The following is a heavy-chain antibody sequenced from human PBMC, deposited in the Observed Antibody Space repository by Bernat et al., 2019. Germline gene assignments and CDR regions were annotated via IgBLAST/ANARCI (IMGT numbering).Heavy chain of an antibody. D-gene: IGHD2-15*01. CDR3: ARGTDPYCSGGSCHSLDY. V-gene: IGHV3-48*02. Sequence: EVQLVEAGGGLVQPGGSLRLSCAASGFTFRTYSMNWVRQAPGKGLEWVSYISSSSSTIYYADSVKGRFTISRDNAKNSLYLQMNSLRDEDTAVYYCARGTDPYCSGGSCHSLDYWGQGTLVTVSS. J-gene: IGHJ4*02. CDR1: GFTFRTYS. CDR2: ISSSSSTI.